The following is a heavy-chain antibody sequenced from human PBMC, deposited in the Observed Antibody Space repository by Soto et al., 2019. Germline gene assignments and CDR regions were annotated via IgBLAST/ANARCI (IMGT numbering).Heavy chain of an antibody. CDR2: ISYDGSNK. CDR1: GVTFSGYA. V-gene: IGHV3-30-3*01. Sequence: WGSLRLSCAVSGVTFSGYATHWVRQAPGKGLEWVAVISYDGSNKYYADSVKGRFTISRDNSKNTLYLQMNSLRAEDTAVYYCSRDDSSSWYGYYFDYWGQGTLVTISS. D-gene: IGHD6-13*01. J-gene: IGHJ4*02. CDR3: SRDDSSSWYGYYFDY.